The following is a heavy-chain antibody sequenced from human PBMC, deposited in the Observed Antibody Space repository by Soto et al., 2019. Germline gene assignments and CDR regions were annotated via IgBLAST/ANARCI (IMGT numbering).Heavy chain of an antibody. CDR1: GGSTSSGGNY. D-gene: IGHD6-19*01. V-gene: IGHV4-31*03. J-gene: IGHJ4*02. CDR2: IDYSGST. Sequence: PSETLSLTCTVSGGSTSSGGNYWSWIRQHPGKGLEWIGYIDYSGSTYYNTSLKSRVTISVDTSKNQFSLKLSSVTAADTAVYYCARHVNLPLAGTGFDSRGRGTLVTVSS. CDR3: ARHVNLPLAGTGFDS.